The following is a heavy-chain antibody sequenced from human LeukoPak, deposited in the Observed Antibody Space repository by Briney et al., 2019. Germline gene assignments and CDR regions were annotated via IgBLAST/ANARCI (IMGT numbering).Heavy chain of an antibody. D-gene: IGHD3-16*02. CDR2: IWYDGRNK. CDR3: ARVNRGDAFDI. J-gene: IGHJ3*02. Sequence: GGSLRLSCAASGFTFSSYGMHWVRQAPGKGLEWVAVIWYDGRNKFYADSLKGRFTISRDNSKNTLYLQMNSLRAEDTAVYYCARVNRGDAFDIWGQGTLGTVSS. CDR1: GFTFSSYG. V-gene: IGHV3-33*01.